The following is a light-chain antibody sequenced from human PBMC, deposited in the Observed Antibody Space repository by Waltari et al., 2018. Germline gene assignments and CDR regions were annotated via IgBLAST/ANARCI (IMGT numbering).Light chain of an antibody. CDR1: LSVKNN. V-gene: IGKV1-5*03. CDR3: QEYDSLPIT. Sequence: DIQMTQSPSTLSASVGDGVTISCRASLSVKNNLAWYQQNPGKAPKVLVHKASRLESGVSSRFSGSGYGTEFTLTISSLQPDDFATYYCQEYDSLPITFGGGTQVEIK. CDR2: KAS. J-gene: IGKJ4*01.